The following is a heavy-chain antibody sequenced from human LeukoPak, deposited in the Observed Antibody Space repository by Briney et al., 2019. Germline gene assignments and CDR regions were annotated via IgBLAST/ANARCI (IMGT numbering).Heavy chain of an antibody. CDR3: ARARYCSGGSCSRPGPSYYYYYGMDV. CDR1: GGSISSYY. V-gene: IGHV4-59*12. D-gene: IGHD2-15*01. J-gene: IGHJ6*02. CDR2: IYYSEST. Sequence: SETLSLTCTVSGGSISSYYWSWIRQPPGKGLEWIGYIYYSESTNYNPSLKSRVTISVDTSKNQFSLKLSSVTAADTAVYYCARARYCSGGSCSRPGPSYYYYYGMDVWGQGTTVTVSS.